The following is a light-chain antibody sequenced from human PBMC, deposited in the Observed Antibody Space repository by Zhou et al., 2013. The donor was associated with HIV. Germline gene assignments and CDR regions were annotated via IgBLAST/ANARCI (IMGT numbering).Light chain of an antibody. V-gene: IGKV3-11*01. Sequence: EIVLTQSPATLSLSPGERATLSCRAGQSIGTYLAWYQHKPGQSPRLLIYEASSRVTGIPARFTGSGSGTDFTLTISNLEPEDFAVYYCQQRDNWPLTFGGGTTVEV. CDR1: QSIGTY. CDR2: EAS. J-gene: IGKJ4*01. CDR3: QQRDNWPLT.